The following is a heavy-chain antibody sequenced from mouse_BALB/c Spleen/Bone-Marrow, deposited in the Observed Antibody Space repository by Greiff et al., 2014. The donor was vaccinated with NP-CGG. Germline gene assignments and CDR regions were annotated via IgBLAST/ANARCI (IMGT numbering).Heavy chain of an antibody. V-gene: IGHV14-3*02. J-gene: IGHJ3*01. CDR1: GFNIKDTY. Sequence: VQLQQPGAELVKPGASVKLSCTASGFNIKDTYMHWVKQRPEQGLEWIGRIDPANGNTKYDPKFQGKATITAGTSSNTAYLQLSSLTSEDTAVYYCAPYYYGSSQFAYWGQGTLVTVSA. CDR3: APYYYGSSQFAY. D-gene: IGHD1-1*01. CDR2: IDPANGNT.